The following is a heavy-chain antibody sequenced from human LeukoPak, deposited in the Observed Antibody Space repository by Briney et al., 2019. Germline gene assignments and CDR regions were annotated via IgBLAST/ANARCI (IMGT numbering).Heavy chain of an antibody. CDR2: ISSSSSTI. CDR1: GFTFSSYS. CDR3: ARDFFTMIVVVEYYFDY. J-gene: IGHJ4*02. Sequence: GGSLRLSCAASGFTFSSYSMSWVRQFPGKGREGVSYISSSSSTIYYADSVKGRFTISRDNAKNSLYLQMNSLRAEDTAVYYCARDFFTMIVVVEYYFDYWGQGILVTVSS. V-gene: IGHV3-48*01. D-gene: IGHD3-22*01.